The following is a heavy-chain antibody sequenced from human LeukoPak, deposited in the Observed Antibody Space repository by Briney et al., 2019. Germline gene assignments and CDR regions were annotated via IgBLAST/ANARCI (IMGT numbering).Heavy chain of an antibody. CDR2: ISRSGDTI. D-gene: IGHD1-7*01. J-gene: IGHJ4*02. CDR1: GCTFSDYA. Sequence: GGSLRLSCAASGCTFSDYAMSWIRQAPGQGLEWVSYISRSGDTIDYADSVKGRFSISRDNAKNSLYLQMNSLRAEDTAVYYCAGYHWNSGVVYWGQGTLVTVSS. V-gene: IGHV3-11*01. CDR3: AGYHWNSGVVY.